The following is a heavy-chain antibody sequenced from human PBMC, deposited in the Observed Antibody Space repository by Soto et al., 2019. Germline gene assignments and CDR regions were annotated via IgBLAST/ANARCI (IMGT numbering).Heavy chain of an antibody. J-gene: IGHJ6*02. V-gene: IGHV2-26*03. CDR2: FFSDAER. D-gene: IGHD4-17*01. Sequence: QVTLKESGPVLVKPTETLTLTCTISGFSLSNGRMGVSWIRQPPGRALEWLAHFFSDAERSYSTSMQSRLTMSQDTSGTQVVLTMTNMDPQDTGTYFCARMNADSGSHYYAMDVWGPGTPVTVCS. CDR3: ARMNADSGSHYYAMDV. CDR1: GFSLSNGRMG.